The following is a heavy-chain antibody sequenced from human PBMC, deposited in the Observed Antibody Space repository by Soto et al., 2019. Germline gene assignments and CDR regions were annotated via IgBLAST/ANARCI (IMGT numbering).Heavy chain of an antibody. Sequence: SETLCLTCTVSGGSISSYYWSWIRQPPGKGLEWIGYIYYSGSTNYNPSLKSRVTISVDTSKNQFSLKLSSVTAADTAVYYCARHYMYICTPDYYYYMHVWGKATPVTVS. J-gene: IGHJ6*03. D-gene: IGHD1-20*01. CDR1: GGSISSYY. CDR3: ARHYMYICTPDYYYYMHV. CDR2: IYYSGST. V-gene: IGHV4-59*08.